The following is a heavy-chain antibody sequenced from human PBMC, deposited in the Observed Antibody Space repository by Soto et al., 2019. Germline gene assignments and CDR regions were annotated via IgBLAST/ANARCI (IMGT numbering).Heavy chain of an antibody. Sequence: ASVKLSCKASGYTFTSYGISWVRQAPGQGLEWMGWISAYNGNTNYAQKLQGRVTMTTDTSTSTAYMELRSLRSDDTAVYYCAITYLNYDFWSGYDAPTTNYYYYGMDVWGQGTTVTVSS. V-gene: IGHV1-18*01. J-gene: IGHJ6*02. CDR3: AITYLNYDFWSGYDAPTTNYYYYGMDV. CDR1: GYTFTSYG. D-gene: IGHD3-3*01. CDR2: ISAYNGNT.